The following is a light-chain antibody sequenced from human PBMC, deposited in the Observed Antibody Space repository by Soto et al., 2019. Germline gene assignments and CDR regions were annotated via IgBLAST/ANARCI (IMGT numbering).Light chain of an antibody. CDR3: QSYDSSLSAYV. CDR2: GNS. Sequence: QSALAQPRSVSGAPGQKVTISCTGSSSNIGAGYDLHWYQQLPGTAPKLLLYGNSNRPSGVPDRFSGSKPGTSASLAITGLQAEDEADYYCQSYDSSLSAYVFGTGTKVTV. CDR1: SSNIGAGYD. V-gene: IGLV1-40*01. J-gene: IGLJ1*01.